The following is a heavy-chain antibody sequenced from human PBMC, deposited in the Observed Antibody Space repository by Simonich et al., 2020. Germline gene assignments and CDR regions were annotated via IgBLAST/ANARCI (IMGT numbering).Heavy chain of an antibody. V-gene: IGHV3-21*01. Sequence: EVQLVESGGGLVKPGGSMRLSCAASGFTFGSYSMNWVRQAPERGLDWVHSIRSDSSNTYYADSVKGRFTISRDNAKNSLYLQMNSLRAEDTAVYYCARDAAGDYWGQGTLVTVSS. CDR1: GFTFGSYS. D-gene: IGHD6-19*01. J-gene: IGHJ4*02. CDR2: IRSDSSNT. CDR3: ARDAAGDY.